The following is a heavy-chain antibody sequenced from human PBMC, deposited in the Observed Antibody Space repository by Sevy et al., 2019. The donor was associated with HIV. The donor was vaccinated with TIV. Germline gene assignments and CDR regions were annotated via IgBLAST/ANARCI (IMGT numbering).Heavy chain of an antibody. J-gene: IGHJ6*02. CDR3: ARPRANYVDHYFFYAMDV. V-gene: IGHV3-30-3*01. Sequence: GGSLRLSCAASGFAFSNYFAMHWVRQAPGKGLEWVALISYDGSDKYYADSVKGRFNISRDNFKNKLYLQMNSLTTEDTAVYYCARPRANYVDHYFFYAMDVWGQGTTVTVSS. CDR2: ISYDGSDK. CDR1: GFAFSNYFA. D-gene: IGHD4-17*01.